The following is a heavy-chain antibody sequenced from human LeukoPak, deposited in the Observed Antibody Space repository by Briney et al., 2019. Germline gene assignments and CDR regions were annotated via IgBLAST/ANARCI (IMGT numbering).Heavy chain of an antibody. CDR1: GYTFTSFG. J-gene: IGHJ5*02. CDR2: ISVYNGDT. CDR3: VRDGELTVTRRWFDP. V-gene: IGHV1-18*01. Sequence: GASVKVSCKASGYTFTSFGISWVRQAPGQGLEWMGWISVYNGDTNYDQKVQGRVTMTTDTSTSTAYMELRSLRSDDTAVYYCVRDGELTVTRRWFDPWGQGTLVTVSS. D-gene: IGHD4-17*01.